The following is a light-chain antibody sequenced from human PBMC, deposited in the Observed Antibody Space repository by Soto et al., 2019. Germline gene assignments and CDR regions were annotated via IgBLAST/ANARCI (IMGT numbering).Light chain of an antibody. J-gene: IGKJ1*01. CDR3: QQWARSPRT. CDR2: AAS. V-gene: IGKV3-20*01. CDR1: QSISSSY. Sequence: EIVLTQSPGTLSLSPGEGGTLSCRASQSISSSYLAWYQQKPGQSPRLLIYAASSRATGIPDRFSGSGSGTDFTLTISRLEPEDFAVYYCQQWARSPRTFGRGTTVEIK.